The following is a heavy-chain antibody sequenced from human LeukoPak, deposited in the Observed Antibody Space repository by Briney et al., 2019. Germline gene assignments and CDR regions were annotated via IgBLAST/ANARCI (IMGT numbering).Heavy chain of an antibody. J-gene: IGHJ4*02. CDR2: IYYTGST. CDR3: ARSYYDSSGYTPAIDY. Sequence: SETLSLTCTVAGGPVSSGNNYWTWIRQPPGKGLEWSGYIYYTGSTNYNPSLKSRVTISVDTSKNQFSLKLSSVTAADTAVYYCARSYYDSSGYTPAIDYWGQGTLVTVSS. V-gene: IGHV4-61*01. CDR1: GGPVSSGNNY. D-gene: IGHD3-22*01.